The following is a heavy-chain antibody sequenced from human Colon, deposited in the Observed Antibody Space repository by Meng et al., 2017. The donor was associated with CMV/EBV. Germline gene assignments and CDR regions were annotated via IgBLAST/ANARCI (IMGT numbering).Heavy chain of an antibody. D-gene: IGHD6-13*01. Sequence: VPLVQSASEVKKPGPLVPVSCKRAGSTFTTNQLHWERQHPGEVLELMGWNYTQDGGTYFAQMFQDRVTLTRDKSITTVYMKLSGLTSDDTAIYYCVRESWYFDFWGEGTLVTVSS. CDR3: VRESWYFDF. CDR1: GSTFTTNQ. CDR2: NYTQDGGT. V-gene: IGHV1-2*02. J-gene: IGHJ4*02.